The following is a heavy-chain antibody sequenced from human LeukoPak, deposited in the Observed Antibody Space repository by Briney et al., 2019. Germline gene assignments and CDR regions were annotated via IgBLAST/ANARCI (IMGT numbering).Heavy chain of an antibody. D-gene: IGHD2-2*01. J-gene: IGHJ4*02. Sequence: ASVKVSCKASGYTFTSYYMHWVRQAPGQGLEWMGIINPSGGSTSYAQKFQGRVTITADESTSTAYMELSSLRSEDTAVYYCARVGCSSTSCYGGSDYWGQGTLVTVSS. V-gene: IGHV1-46*01. CDR1: GYTFTSYY. CDR3: ARVGCSSTSCYGGSDY. CDR2: INPSGGST.